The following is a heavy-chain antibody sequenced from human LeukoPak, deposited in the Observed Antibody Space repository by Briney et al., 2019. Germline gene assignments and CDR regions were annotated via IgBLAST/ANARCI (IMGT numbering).Heavy chain of an antibody. Sequence: GGSLSLSCTFSGFTLSLLSMNWVRQAPGEGLEWVSCISSSSRHIYHANSVKGRFTISRDNATRSVYLQRNSLRAEDMSVCHWASLHGYYVYWGKGTLVTVSS. CDR2: ISSSSRHI. CDR3: ASLHGYYVY. J-gene: IGHJ4*02. V-gene: IGHV3-21*01. D-gene: IGHD4-17*01. CDR1: GFTLSLLS.